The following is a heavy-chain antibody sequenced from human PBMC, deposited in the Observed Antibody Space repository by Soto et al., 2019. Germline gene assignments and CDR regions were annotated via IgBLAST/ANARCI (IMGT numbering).Heavy chain of an antibody. D-gene: IGHD2-15*01. CDR1: GFTFSTYS. CDR3: ARDRGCSGGICYRDLGY. Sequence: EVRLVESGGGLVQPGGSLRLSCAASGFTFSTYSMSWDRQAPGKGLEWVSYISSTSNTIYYTDSVKGRFTISRDNAKKSLYLHMNSLSAEDTAVYYCARDRGCSGGICYRDLGYWGQGTLVTVSS. V-gene: IGHV3-48*01. CDR2: ISSTSNTI. J-gene: IGHJ4*02.